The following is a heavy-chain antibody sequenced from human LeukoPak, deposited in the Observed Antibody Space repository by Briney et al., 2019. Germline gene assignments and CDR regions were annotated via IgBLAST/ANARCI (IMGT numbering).Heavy chain of an antibody. CDR1: GFTFSSYG. CDR2: ISYDGSNK. D-gene: IGHD5-18*01. V-gene: IGHV3-30*18. J-gene: IGHJ6*04. CDR3: AKDRYGYYYGMDV. Sequence: GGPLRLSCAASGFTFSSYGMHWVRQAPGKGLEWVAVISYDGSNKYYADSVKGRFTISRDNSKNTLCLQMNSLRAEDTAVYYCAKDRYGYYYGMDVWGKGTTVTVSS.